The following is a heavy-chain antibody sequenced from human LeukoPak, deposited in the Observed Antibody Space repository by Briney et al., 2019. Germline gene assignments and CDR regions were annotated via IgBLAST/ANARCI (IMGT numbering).Heavy chain of an antibody. J-gene: IGHJ5*02. CDR3: AKDPAFGEFGFHWFDP. Sequence: GGSLRLSCAASGFTFDDYAMHWVRQAPGKGLEWVSGISWNSGSIGYADSVEGRFTISRDNAKNSLYLQMNSLRAEDTAVYYCAKDPAFGEFGFHWFDPWGQGTLVTVSS. D-gene: IGHD3-10*01. CDR2: ISWNSGSI. V-gene: IGHV3-9*01. CDR1: GFTFDDYA.